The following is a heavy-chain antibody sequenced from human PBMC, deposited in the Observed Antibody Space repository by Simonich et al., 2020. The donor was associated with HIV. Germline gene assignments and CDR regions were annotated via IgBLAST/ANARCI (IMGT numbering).Heavy chain of an antibody. CDR1: GFTFEDYA. D-gene: IGHD3-10*01. CDR2: ISWNSGSI. J-gene: IGHJ4*02. CDR3: AKDKGAYYGSGSPVY. V-gene: IGHV3-9*01. Sequence: EVQLVESGGGLVQPGRSLRLSCAASGFTFEDYAMHWVRQAPGKGLERVSGISWNSGSIGYDDDVKGRFTISRDNAKNSLYLQMNSLRAEDTALYYCAKDKGAYYGSGSPVYWGQGTLVTVSS.